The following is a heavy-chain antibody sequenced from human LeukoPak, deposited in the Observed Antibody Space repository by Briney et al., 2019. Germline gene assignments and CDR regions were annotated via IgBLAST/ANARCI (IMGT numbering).Heavy chain of an antibody. CDR3: ARHENAVPSS. CDR1: GGSISSYY. Sequence: PSETLSLTCTVSGGSISSYYWSWIRQPPGKGLEWIGNVFYSGSTNYNSPLKSRVTISVDTSKNQFSLRLSSVTAADTAVYYCARHENAVPSSWGQGTLVTVSS. CDR2: VFYSGST. J-gene: IGHJ5*02. D-gene: IGHD2-2*01. V-gene: IGHV4-59*08.